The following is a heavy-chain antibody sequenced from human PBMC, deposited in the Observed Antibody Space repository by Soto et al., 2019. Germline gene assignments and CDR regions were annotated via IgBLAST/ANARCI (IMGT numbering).Heavy chain of an antibody. Sequence: ASVKVSCKASGYTFTSYGISWVRQAPGQGLEWMGWISAYNGNTNYAQKLQGRVTMTTDTSTSTAYMELRSLRSDDTAVYYCARDSDDYGDPNWFDPWGQGTLVTVSS. CDR2: ISAYNGNT. J-gene: IGHJ5*02. V-gene: IGHV1-18*01. CDR1: GYTFTSYG. D-gene: IGHD4-17*01. CDR3: ARDSDDYGDPNWFDP.